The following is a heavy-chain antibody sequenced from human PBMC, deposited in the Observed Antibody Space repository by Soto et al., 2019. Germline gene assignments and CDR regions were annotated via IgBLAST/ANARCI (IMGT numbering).Heavy chain of an antibody. D-gene: IGHD6-6*01. CDR3: ARGRPADY. Sequence: EVQLVESGGGLVQPGGSLRLSCAASGFTFSRYSMNWVRQAPGKGLEWLSYISSSSDTIYLADSVRGRFTISRDSAKNSLYLQINSLRDEDTAVYYCARGRPADYWGQGTLVTVSS. V-gene: IGHV3-48*02. CDR1: GFTFSRYS. J-gene: IGHJ4*02. CDR2: ISSSSDTI.